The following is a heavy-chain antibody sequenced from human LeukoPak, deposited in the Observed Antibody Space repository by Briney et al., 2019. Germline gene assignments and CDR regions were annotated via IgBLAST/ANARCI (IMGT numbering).Heavy chain of an antibody. Sequence: GGSLRLSCAASGFTFSTYAMSWVRQAPGKGLEWVSSISGSGGSTFYADSVKGRFTISRDNSENTLYLQMNSLRVEDTAVYYCAKRRGAATTVTIAYFDYWGQGTLVTVSS. D-gene: IGHD4-17*01. CDR2: ISGSGGST. V-gene: IGHV3-23*01. CDR3: AKRRGAATTVTIAYFDY. J-gene: IGHJ4*02. CDR1: GFTFSTYA.